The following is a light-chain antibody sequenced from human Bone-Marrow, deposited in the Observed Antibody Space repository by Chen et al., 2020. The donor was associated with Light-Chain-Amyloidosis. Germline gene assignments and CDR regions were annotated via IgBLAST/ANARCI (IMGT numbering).Light chain of an antibody. CDR3: QVWDRSSDRPV. Sequence: SYVLTQPSSVSVAPGQTATIACGGNNIGSTSVHWYQQTPGQAPLLVVYDDSDRPSGLPEGFADSNSGNAATLTISRVEGEDEADYYCQVWDRSSDRPVFGGGTKLTVL. CDR1: NIGSTS. CDR2: DDS. J-gene: IGLJ3*02. V-gene: IGLV3-21*02.